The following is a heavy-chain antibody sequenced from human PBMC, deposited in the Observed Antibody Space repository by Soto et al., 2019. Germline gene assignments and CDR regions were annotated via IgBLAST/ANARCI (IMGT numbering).Heavy chain of an antibody. CDR1: GFTFSNYA. J-gene: IGHJ6*03. V-gene: IGHV3-23*01. CDR3: AKHGWKTTAFYYYMDV. CDR2: FSDSAGSR. D-gene: IGHD4-17*01. Sequence: GGSLRLFCVASGFTFSNYAMSWVRQAPGKGLEWVSGFSDSAGSRDYADSVKGRFAISRDNSKNTLYLQMNSLRAEDTAIYYCAKHGWKTTAFYYYMDVWGKGTTVTVSS.